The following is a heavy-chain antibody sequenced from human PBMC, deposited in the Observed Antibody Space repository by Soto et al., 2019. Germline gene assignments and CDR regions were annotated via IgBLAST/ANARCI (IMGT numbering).Heavy chain of an antibody. Sequence: GGSLRLSCTASGFTFGDYAMSWFRQAPGKGLEWVGFIRSKAYGGTTEYAASVKGRFTISRDDSKSIAYLQMNSLKTEDTAVYYCTRSYSSSSWDIWGQGTMVTVSS. J-gene: IGHJ3*02. CDR3: TRSYSSSSWDI. CDR1: GFTFGDYA. D-gene: IGHD6-13*01. CDR2: IRSKAYGGTT. V-gene: IGHV3-49*03.